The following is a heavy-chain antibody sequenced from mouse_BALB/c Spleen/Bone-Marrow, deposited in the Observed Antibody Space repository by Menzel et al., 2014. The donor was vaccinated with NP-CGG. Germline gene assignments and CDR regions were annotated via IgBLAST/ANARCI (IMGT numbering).Heavy chain of an antibody. Sequence: DVQLQESGTVLARPGASVKMSCKASGYTFTSYWMHWVKQRPGQGLEWIGAIYPGNSDTSYNQKFKSKAKLTAVTSTSTAYMELSSLTNEDSAVYYCTRWNYYGSSYDYWGQGTTLTVSS. J-gene: IGHJ2*01. CDR3: TRWNYYGSSYDY. CDR2: IYPGNSDT. V-gene: IGHV1-5*01. CDR1: GYTFTSYW. D-gene: IGHD1-1*01.